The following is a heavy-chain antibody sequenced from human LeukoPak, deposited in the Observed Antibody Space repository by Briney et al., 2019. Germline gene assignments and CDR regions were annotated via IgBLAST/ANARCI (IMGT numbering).Heavy chain of an antibody. Sequence: GRSLRLSCAASGFTFSSYGMHWVRLAPGKGLEWVAVIWYDGSNKYYADSVKGRFTISRDNSKNTLYLQMNSLRAEDTAVYYCAREAVAHRGFDYWGQGTLVTVSS. CDR1: GFTFSSYG. J-gene: IGHJ4*02. CDR3: AREAVAHRGFDY. V-gene: IGHV3-33*01. CDR2: IWYDGSNK. D-gene: IGHD6-19*01.